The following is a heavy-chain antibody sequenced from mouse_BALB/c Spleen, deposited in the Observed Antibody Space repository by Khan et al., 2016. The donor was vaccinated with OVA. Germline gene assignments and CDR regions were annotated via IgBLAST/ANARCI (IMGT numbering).Heavy chain of an antibody. CDR3: ARLKDI. CDR1: GFSLTSYG. V-gene: IGHV2-9*02. Sequence: QVQLKQSGPGLVAPSQSLSITCTVSGFSLTSYGVHWVRQPPGKGLEWLGVIWAGGSTNYNSALMSRLSISKDKFKSQVFLKMNSRQTEDTAMYYGARLKDIWGQGTTLTVSS. D-gene: IGHD1-3*01. J-gene: IGHJ2*01. CDR2: IWAGGST.